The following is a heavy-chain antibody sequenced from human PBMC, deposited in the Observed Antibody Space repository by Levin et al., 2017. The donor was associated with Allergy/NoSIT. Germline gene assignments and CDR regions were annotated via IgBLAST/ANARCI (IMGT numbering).Heavy chain of an antibody. D-gene: IGHD5-12*01. CDR2: ISGGGGTT. Sequence: GESLKISCVASGFTFSNFAASWVRQAPGKGLEWVSTISGGGGTTYHADSVRGRLTISRDNSKNTVFLQMNILTAEDTAVYFCAKAQDTRGHENPFDSWGQGTLVTVSS. CDR3: AKAQDTRGHENPFDS. V-gene: IGHV3-23*01. J-gene: IGHJ4*02. CDR1: GFTFSNFA.